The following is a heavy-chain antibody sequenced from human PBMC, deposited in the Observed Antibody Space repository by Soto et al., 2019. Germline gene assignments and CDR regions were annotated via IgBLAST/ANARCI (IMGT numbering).Heavy chain of an antibody. D-gene: IGHD3-3*01. Sequence: ASVKVSCKASGYTFTSYGISWVRQAPGQGLEWMGWISAYNGNTNYAQKLQGRVTMTTDTSTSTAYMELRSLRSDDTAVYYCARDVITIFGVGYWYFDLWGRGTLVTVSS. J-gene: IGHJ2*01. CDR1: GYTFTSYG. CDR2: ISAYNGNT. CDR3: ARDVITIFGVGYWYFDL. V-gene: IGHV1-18*01.